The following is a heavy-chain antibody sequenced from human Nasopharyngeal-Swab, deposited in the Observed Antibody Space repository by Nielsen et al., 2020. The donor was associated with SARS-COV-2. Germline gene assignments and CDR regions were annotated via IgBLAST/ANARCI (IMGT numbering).Heavy chain of an antibody. Sequence: GSLRLSCAVYDGSFSGYCWSWIRQPPGKGLEWIGEINHRGSTNFNPSLRSRVTISVDTSKNQFSLKLSSVTAADTAIYYCARGGSVAGTDVALRGPFDYWGQGTLVTVSS. J-gene: IGHJ4*02. CDR3: ARGGSVAGTDVALRGPFDY. CDR1: DGSFSGYC. CDR2: INHRGST. D-gene: IGHD6-19*01. V-gene: IGHV4-34*01.